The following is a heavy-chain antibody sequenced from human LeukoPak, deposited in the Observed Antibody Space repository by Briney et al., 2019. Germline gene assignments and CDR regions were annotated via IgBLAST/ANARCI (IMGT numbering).Heavy chain of an antibody. D-gene: IGHD6-6*01. Sequence: PGGSLRLSCAASGFTVSRNYMTWVRQAPGKGLKWVSVIYSGGSTYYADSVKGRFTISRDNSKNTLYLQMNSLRAEDTAVYYCARGPWQLAGGNLFSYFDYWGQGTLVTVSS. V-gene: IGHV3-53*01. CDR3: ARGPWQLAGGNLFSYFDY. CDR2: IYSGGST. J-gene: IGHJ4*02. CDR1: GFTVSRNY.